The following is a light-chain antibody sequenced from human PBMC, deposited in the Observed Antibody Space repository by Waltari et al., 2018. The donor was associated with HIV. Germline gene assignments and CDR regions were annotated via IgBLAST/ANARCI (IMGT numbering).Light chain of an antibody. CDR1: QSVLSSSNNKNY. V-gene: IGKV4-1*01. CDR3: QQYYSTPWT. CDR2: WAS. Sequence: DIVMTQSPDSLAVSLGERATINFKSRQSVLSSSNNKNYLAWYQQKPGQPPKLLIYWASTRESGVPDRFSGSGSGTDFTLTISSLQAEDVAVYYCQQYYSTPWTFGQGTKVEIK. J-gene: IGKJ1*01.